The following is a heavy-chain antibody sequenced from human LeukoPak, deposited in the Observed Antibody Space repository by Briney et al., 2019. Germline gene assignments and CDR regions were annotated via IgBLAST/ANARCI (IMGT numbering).Heavy chain of an antibody. CDR1: GFTFSSYS. CDR3: ARERRGYSGYDNYYYYMDV. D-gene: IGHD5-12*01. J-gene: IGHJ6*03. CDR2: INHSGST. Sequence: GSLRLSCAASGFTFSSYSMNWVRQPPGKGLEWIGEINHSGSTNYNPSLKSRVTISVDTSKNQFSLQLNSVTPEDTAVYYCARERRGYSGYDNYYYYMDVWGKGTTVTVSS. V-gene: IGHV4-34*01.